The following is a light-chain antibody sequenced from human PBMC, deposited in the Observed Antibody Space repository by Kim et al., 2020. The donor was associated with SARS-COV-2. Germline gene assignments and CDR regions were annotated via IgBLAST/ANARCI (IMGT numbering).Light chain of an antibody. Sequence: SYELTQPSSVSVSPGQTIRITCSGDVLSKKYARWFQQKPGQAPVLVIYKDYERPSGIPERFFGSSSGTTVTLTISGAQVEDEADYYCYSATDNNLIFGGGTQLTVL. J-gene: IGLJ2*01. CDR2: KDY. CDR3: YSATDNNLI. V-gene: IGLV3-27*01. CDR1: VLSKKY.